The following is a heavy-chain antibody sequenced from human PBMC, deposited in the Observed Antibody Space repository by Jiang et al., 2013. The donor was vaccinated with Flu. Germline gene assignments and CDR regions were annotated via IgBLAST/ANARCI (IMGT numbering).Heavy chain of an antibody. D-gene: IGHD3-10*01. CDR2: INAGNGNT. J-gene: IGHJ6*03. Sequence: KASGYTFTSYAMHWVRQAPGQRLEWMGWINAGNGNTKYSQKFQGRVTITRDTSASTAYMELSSLRSEDTAVYYCARLDYGSGSYSDYYYYMDVWGKGTTVTVSS. CDR3: ARLDYGSGSYSDYYYYMDV. V-gene: IGHV1-3*01. CDR1: GYTFTSYA.